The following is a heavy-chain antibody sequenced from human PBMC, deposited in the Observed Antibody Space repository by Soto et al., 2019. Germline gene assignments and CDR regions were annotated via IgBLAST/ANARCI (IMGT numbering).Heavy chain of an antibody. V-gene: IGHV1-2*02. Sequence: QVQLVQSGAEVKKPGASVKVSCKASGYTFTGYYMHWVRQAPGQGLEWMGWINPNSGGTNYAQKFQGRVTMTRDTYISTAYMELSRLRSDDTAVSYCATPGTQRGYRLDGMDVWGQGTTVTVSS. CDR2: INPNSGGT. CDR1: GYTFTGYY. J-gene: IGHJ6*02. CDR3: ATPGTQRGYRLDGMDV. D-gene: IGHD5-18*01.